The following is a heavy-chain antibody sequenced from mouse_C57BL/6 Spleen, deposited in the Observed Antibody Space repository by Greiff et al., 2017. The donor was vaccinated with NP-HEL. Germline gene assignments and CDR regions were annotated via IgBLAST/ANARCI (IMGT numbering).Heavy chain of an antibody. J-gene: IGHJ2*01. CDR3: ARLYDYDANFDY. D-gene: IGHD2-4*01. Sequence: EVKLEESGGGLVKPGGSLKLSCAASGFTFSDYGMHWVRQAPEKGLEWVAYISSGSSTIYYADTVKGRFTISRDNAKNTLFLQMTSLRSEDTAMYYCARLYDYDANFDYWGQGTTLTVSS. CDR2: ISSGSSTI. CDR1: GFTFSDYG. V-gene: IGHV5-17*01.